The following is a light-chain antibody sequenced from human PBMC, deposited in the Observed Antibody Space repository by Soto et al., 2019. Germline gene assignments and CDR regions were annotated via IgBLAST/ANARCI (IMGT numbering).Light chain of an antibody. CDR1: HDISDY. Sequence: DIQMTQSPSSLSASVGDRVTITCQASHDISDYLNWYQQKPGKAPNLLIYDASNLETGVPSRFAGSGSGTFFTFTINNLQPEDTATYYCQQFEALPLTFGGGTKVEI. CDR2: DAS. CDR3: QQFEALPLT. J-gene: IGKJ4*01. V-gene: IGKV1-33*01.